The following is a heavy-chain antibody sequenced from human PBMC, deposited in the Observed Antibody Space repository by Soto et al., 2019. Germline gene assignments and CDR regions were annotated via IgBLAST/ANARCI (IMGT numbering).Heavy chain of an antibody. D-gene: IGHD1-7*01. CDR2: INPNSGDT. V-gene: IGHV1-2*02. Sequence: ASVKVSCKTSGYTFSEFHLHWVRQAPGQGLEWMGWINPNSGDTKYAPKFHGRVIMSSDTATRVAYMELTRLKHDDTAVYYCARDGNYSTSRDGHWFDPWGQGTLVTVSS. CDR1: GYTFSEFH. CDR3: ARDGNYSTSRDGHWFDP. J-gene: IGHJ5*02.